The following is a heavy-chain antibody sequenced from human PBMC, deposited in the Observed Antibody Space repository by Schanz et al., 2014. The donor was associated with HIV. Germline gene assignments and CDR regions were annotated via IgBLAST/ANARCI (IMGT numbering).Heavy chain of an antibody. CDR2: IWYDGSEK. CDR1: GFTFSNDG. J-gene: IGHJ6*02. CDR3: ARGSGPYYYYYGMDV. D-gene: IGHD2-15*01. Sequence: QVQLVESGGGVVQPGTSLRLSCVASGFTFSNDGMHWVRQAPGKGLEWVAVIWYDGSEKYYVDSVKGRFTISRDNSKDTLYLQMNSLRAEDTAVYHCARGSGPYYYYYGMDVWGQGTTVTVSS. V-gene: IGHV3-33*01.